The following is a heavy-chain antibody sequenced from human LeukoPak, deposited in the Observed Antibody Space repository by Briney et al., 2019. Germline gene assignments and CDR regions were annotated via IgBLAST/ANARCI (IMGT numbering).Heavy chain of an antibody. CDR3: ARDAQSSSSWLGY. CDR2: INPSGGST. J-gene: IGHJ1*01. D-gene: IGHD6-13*01. Sequence: ASVKVSCKASGGTFSSYAIRWVRQAPGQGLEWMGIINPSGGSTSYAQKFQGRVTMTRDTSTSTVYMELSSLRSEDTAVYYCARDAQSSSSWLGYWGQGTLVTVSS. CDR1: GGTFSSYA. V-gene: IGHV1-46*01.